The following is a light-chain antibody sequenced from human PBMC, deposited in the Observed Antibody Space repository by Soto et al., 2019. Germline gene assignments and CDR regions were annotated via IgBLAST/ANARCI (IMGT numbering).Light chain of an antibody. CDR2: GAV. CDR1: ERIQTF. Sequence: DIQITQSTPSLSASIGDRVTLTCRASERIQTFLNWYRQKPGQHPNFLIYGAVTLQTGVPSRFTGSGAGPECTRTISSLQAEDFETYYCQQTRSYTSTFGGGTKVDIK. J-gene: IGKJ4*01. V-gene: IGKV1-39*01. CDR3: QQTRSYTST.